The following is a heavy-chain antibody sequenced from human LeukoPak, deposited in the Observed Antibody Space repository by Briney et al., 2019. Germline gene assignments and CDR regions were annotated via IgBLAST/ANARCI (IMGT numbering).Heavy chain of an antibody. CDR3: AKGDYYDGLTGRQNGFGL. V-gene: IGHV3-23*01. CDR1: GFTFSTYA. J-gene: IGHJ5*02. Sequence: GGSLRLSCAASGFTFSTYAMSWVRQAPGKGLEWVSSIGISAGSTFYADSVKGRFTISGDNAKSSLYLQMNNLRSEDTAVYYCAKGDYYDGLTGRQNGFGLWGQGTTVTVSS. D-gene: IGHD3-9*01. CDR2: IGISAGST.